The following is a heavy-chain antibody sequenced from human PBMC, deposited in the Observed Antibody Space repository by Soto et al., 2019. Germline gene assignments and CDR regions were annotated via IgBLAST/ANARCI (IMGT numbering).Heavy chain of an antibody. CDR2: ITASGGRT. CDR3: AKDTRYADYVRWFDS. Sequence: EVHLLESGGGLVQPGGSLRLSCTASGFTFSSYAMTWVRQAPGRGLEGVSGITASGGRTYYADSVKGRFTISRDNSKSTLYLQMNSLRAEDTAVYYSAKDTRYADYVRWFDSWGQGTLVTVSS. CDR1: GFTFSSYA. J-gene: IGHJ5*01. D-gene: IGHD4-17*01. V-gene: IGHV3-23*01.